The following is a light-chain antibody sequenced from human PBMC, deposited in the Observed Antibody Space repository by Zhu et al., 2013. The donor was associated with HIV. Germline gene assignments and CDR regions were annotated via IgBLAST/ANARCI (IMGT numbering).Light chain of an antibody. J-gene: IGKJ5*01. CDR2: AAS. V-gene: IGKV1-9*01. Sequence: DIQMTQSPSTLSASVGDRVTITCRASQDIGKYLAWYQQKPGKAPTLLVYAASTTADEVPSRFSGSGSGTDFTLTISSLQPEDVATYFCQQLHDYPLTFGQGTRLEI. CDR1: QDIGKY. CDR3: QQLHDYPLT.